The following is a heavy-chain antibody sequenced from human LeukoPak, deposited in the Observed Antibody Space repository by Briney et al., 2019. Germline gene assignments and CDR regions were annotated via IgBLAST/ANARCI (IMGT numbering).Heavy chain of an antibody. CDR2: IYWDDDK. J-gene: IGHJ4*02. CDR3: AHVSLEMATIAFAY. V-gene: IGHV2-5*02. D-gene: IGHD5-24*01. CDR1: GFSLNTSGVG. Sequence: SGPTLLQPTQTLTLTCTFSGFSLNTSGVGVGWIRQPPGKALEWLALIYWDDDKRYSPSLKSRLTITKDTSKNQVVLTMTNMDPVDTATYYCAHVSLEMATIAFAYWGEGTLVTVSS.